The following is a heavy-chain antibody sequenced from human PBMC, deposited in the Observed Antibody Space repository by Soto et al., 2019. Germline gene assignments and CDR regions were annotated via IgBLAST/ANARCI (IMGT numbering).Heavy chain of an antibody. CDR3: AASIAAAGTNWFDP. J-gene: IGHJ5*02. V-gene: IGHV6-1*01. Sequence: SQTLSLTCVISGDSVSSNSAAWNWIRQSPSRGLEWLGRTYYRSKWYNDYAVSVKSRITINPDTSKNQFSLQLNSVTPEDTAVYYCAASIAAAGTNWFDPWGQGTLVTVSS. D-gene: IGHD6-13*01. CDR1: GDSVSSNSAA. CDR2: TYYRSKWYN.